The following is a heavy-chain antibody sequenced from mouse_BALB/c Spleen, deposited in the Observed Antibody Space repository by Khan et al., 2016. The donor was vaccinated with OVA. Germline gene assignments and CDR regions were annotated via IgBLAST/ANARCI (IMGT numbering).Heavy chain of an antibody. J-gene: IGHJ2*01. V-gene: IGHV5-6*01. CDR2: ISSGGSYT. D-gene: IGHD1-1*01. CDR3: SRQPGYYGGRSDFDY. Sequence: EVELVESGGDSVKPGGSLKLSCAASGFTFSSYGMSWVRRTPDKRLEWVATISSGGSYTYYPDSVKGRFTISRDNAKNTLYLQMSSLKSEDTAMYYCSRQPGYYGGRSDFDYWGQGTTLTVSS. CDR1: GFTFSSYG.